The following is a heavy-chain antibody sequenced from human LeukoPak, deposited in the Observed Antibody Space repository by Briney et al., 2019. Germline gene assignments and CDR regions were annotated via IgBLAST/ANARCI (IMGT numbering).Heavy chain of an antibody. D-gene: IGHD5-18*01. J-gene: IGHJ6*02. CDR2: INHSGST. V-gene: IGHV4-34*01. CDR3: ARRTRGYSFGPYYYDMDV. Sequence: SETLSLTCAVYGGSFSGYYWSWIRQPPGKGLEWIGEINHSGSTNYNPSLKSRVTISVDTSKNQFSLRLSSVTAADTAVYYCARRTRGYSFGPYYYDMDVWGQGTTVTVSS. CDR1: GGSFSGYY.